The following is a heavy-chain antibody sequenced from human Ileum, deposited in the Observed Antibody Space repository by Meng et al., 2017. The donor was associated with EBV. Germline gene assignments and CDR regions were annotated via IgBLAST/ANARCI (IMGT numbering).Heavy chain of an antibody. Sequence: VQLQYLGPGLVMASGNLTLPCAGVGGSVSVSGWGSWVCQPPGKGLGLIGEVYQDGATNYHPSLKIRVTISLDKSKNEVNLHLNSLTAADTAVYFCSRSSPIVRGLDYWGQGTLVTVSS. V-gene: IGHV4-4*02. D-gene: IGHD3-10*01. CDR2: VYQDGAT. J-gene: IGHJ4*02. CDR3: SRSSPIVRGLDY. CDR1: GGSVSVSGW.